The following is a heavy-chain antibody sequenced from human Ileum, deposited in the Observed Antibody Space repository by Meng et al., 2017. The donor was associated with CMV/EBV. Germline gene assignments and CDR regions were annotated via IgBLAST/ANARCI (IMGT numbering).Heavy chain of an antibody. CDR1: GGSFSGYY. J-gene: IGHJ5*02. V-gene: IGHV4-34*01. Sequence: YGGSFSGYYWTCIRQPPGKGLEWIGEINHSGSTNYNPSLKSRVTISVDTSKNQFSLKLSSVTAADTAVYYCARGLRGGSGSYWLDPWGQGTLVTVSS. CDR3: ARGLRGGSGSYWLDP. CDR2: INHSGST. D-gene: IGHD3-10*01.